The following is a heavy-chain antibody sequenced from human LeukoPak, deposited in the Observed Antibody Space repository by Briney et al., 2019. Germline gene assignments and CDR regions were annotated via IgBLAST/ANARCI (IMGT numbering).Heavy chain of an antibody. D-gene: IGHD6-13*01. CDR1: GFTFSSYA. J-gene: IGHJ4*02. CDR3: ATGAAAVAIVDY. Sequence: GGSLRLSCAASGFTFSSYAMHWVRQAPGKGLEWVAVISYDGSNKYYADSVKGRFTISRDNSKNTLYLQMNSLRAEDTAVYYCATGAAAVAIVDYWGQGTLVTVSS. CDR2: ISYDGSNK. V-gene: IGHV3-30-3*01.